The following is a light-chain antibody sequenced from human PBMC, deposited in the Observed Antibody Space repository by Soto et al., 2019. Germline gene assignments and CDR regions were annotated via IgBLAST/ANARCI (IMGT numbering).Light chain of an antibody. V-gene: IGKV1-5*01. CDR2: DAS. CDR1: QSIVTY. CDR3: QHFHSFPWT. Sequence: DIQMTQSPSSLSASVGDRVTITCRASQSIVTYLNWYLQKPGKAPKLLIYDASNLERGVPSRFSGSGSGTEFTLTVSSLQPDDFATYYCQHFHSFPWTFGQGTKV. J-gene: IGKJ1*01.